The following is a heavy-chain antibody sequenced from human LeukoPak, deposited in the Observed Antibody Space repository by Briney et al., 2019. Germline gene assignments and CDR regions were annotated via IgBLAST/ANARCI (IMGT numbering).Heavy chain of an antibody. CDR3: ARNIASGGDY. V-gene: IGHV3-74*01. D-gene: IGHD6-13*01. CDR1: GFTFSSYW. CDR2: VSGDGSTT. J-gene: IGHJ4*02. Sequence: PGGSLRLSCAASGFTFSSYWMQWVRQAPGKGLVWVSRVSGDGSTTSYADPVKGRFTISRDNARNTLYLQMHSLRAEDTAVYYCARNIASGGDYWGQGTLVTVSS.